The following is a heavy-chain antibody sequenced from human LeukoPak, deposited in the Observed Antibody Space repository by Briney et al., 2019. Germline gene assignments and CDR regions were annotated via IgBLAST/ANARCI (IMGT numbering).Heavy chain of an antibody. D-gene: IGHD2-2*01. CDR3: ARHGRADCGSTSCSYDY. CDR1: GYTLTELS. CDR2: FDPEDGET. J-gene: IGHJ4*02. Sequence: ASVKVSCKVSGYTLTELSMHWVRQAPGKGLEWMGGFDPEDGETIYAQKFQGRVTMTEDTSTDTAYMELSSLKASDTAMYYCARHGRADCGSTSCSYDYWGQGTLVTVSS. V-gene: IGHV1-24*01.